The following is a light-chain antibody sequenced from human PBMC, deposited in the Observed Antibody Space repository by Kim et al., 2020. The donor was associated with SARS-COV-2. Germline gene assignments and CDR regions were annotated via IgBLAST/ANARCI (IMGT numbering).Light chain of an antibody. J-gene: IGLJ1*01. CDR3: QSYDSSLSV. CDR1: SSNIGAGYD. Sequence: PGQRVTISCTGSSSNIGAGYDVHWYQQLPGTAPKLLIYGNSNRPSGVPDRFSGSKSGTSASLAITGLQAEDEADYYRQSYDSSLSVFGTGTKVTVL. V-gene: IGLV1-40*01. CDR2: GNS.